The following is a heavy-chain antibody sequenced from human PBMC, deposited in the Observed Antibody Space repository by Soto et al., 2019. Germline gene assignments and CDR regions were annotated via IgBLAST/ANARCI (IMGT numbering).Heavy chain of an antibody. CDR3: ARSVGGSNVNFDY. D-gene: IGHD3-10*01. CDR2: MNPDSGNT. Sequence: QVRLVQSRAEVRTPGASVKVSCKASGYTFTSYDINWVRQATGQGREWMGWMNPDSGNTGYVQKFQGRVTMTRNTAISTAYMELSSLRSDDTAVYYCARSVGGSNVNFDYWGQGTLVTVSS. V-gene: IGHV1-8*01. CDR1: GYTFTSYD. J-gene: IGHJ4*02.